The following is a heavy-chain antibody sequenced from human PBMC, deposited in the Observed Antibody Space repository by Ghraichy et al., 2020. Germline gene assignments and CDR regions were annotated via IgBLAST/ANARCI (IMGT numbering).Heavy chain of an antibody. Sequence: SETLSLTCTVSGGSIRNNNYYWGWIRQPPKKGLEWVATMYYSGSTFYNPSLESRVTMSVDTSRNQFSLKLSSLTAADTAIYYCARHLRYCASASCFYMDVWGKGTTVTVSS. D-gene: IGHD2-2*01. CDR2: MYYSGST. J-gene: IGHJ6*03. V-gene: IGHV4-39*01. CDR1: GGSIRNNNYY. CDR3: ARHLRYCASASCFYMDV.